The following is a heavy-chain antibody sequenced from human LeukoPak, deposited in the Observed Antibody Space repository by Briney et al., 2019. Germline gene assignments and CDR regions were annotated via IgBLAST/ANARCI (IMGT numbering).Heavy chain of an antibody. CDR2: IWYDGSNK. D-gene: IGHD3-22*01. Sequence: PGRSLRLSCAASGFTFSSYGMHWVRQAPGKGLEWVAVIWYDGSNKYYADSVKGRFTISRDNSKNTLNLQMNSLRAEDTAVYYCAKDRASGYYHDAFYISGQGTMVTVSS. CDR1: GFTFSSYG. J-gene: IGHJ3*02. CDR3: AKDRASGYYHDAFYI. V-gene: IGHV3-33*06.